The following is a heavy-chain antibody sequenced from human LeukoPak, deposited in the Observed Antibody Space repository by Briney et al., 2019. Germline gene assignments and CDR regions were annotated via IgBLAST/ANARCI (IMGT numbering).Heavy chain of an antibody. CDR2: ISSDGSST. Sequence: GGSLRPSCAASGFSFSSYWMNWVRQAPGKGLVWVSRISSDGSSTNYADSVKGRFTISRDNAKNTLYLQMNSLRVEDTAVYCCARGRPHGSDYWGQGTLVTVSS. J-gene: IGHJ4*02. V-gene: IGHV3-74*01. CDR3: ARGRPHGSDY. CDR1: GFSFSSYW. D-gene: IGHD2-15*01.